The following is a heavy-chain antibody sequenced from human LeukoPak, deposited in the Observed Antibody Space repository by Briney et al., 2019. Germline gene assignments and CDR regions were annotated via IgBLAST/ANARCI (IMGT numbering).Heavy chain of an antibody. Sequence: GGSLRLSCEASGFTFSSYGMHWVRQAPGKGLEWVAVISYDGGNKYYADSVKGRFTISRDNSKNTLYLQMNSLRAEDTAVYYCAKFSTVTADFDYWGQGTLVTVSS. CDR1: GFTFSSYG. CDR3: AKFSTVTADFDY. V-gene: IGHV3-30*18. J-gene: IGHJ4*02. D-gene: IGHD4-17*01. CDR2: ISYDGGNK.